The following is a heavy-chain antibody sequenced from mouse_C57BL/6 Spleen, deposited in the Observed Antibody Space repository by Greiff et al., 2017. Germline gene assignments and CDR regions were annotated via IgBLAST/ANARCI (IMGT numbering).Heavy chain of an antibody. Sequence: VQLQQPGAELVRPGSSVKLSCKASGYTFTSYWMHWVKQRPIQGLEWIGNIDPSDSETHYNQKFKDKATLTVDKSSSTAYMQLSSLTSEDSAVYYCASDYDYDGAMDYWGQGTSVTVSS. D-gene: IGHD2-4*01. CDR1: GYTFTSYW. CDR2: IDPSDSET. J-gene: IGHJ4*01. V-gene: IGHV1-52*01. CDR3: ASDYDYDGAMDY.